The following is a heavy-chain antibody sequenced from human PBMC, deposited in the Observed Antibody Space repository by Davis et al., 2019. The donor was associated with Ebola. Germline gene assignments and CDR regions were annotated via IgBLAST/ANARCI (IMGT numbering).Heavy chain of an antibody. CDR3: ARDCVTVTKKDNWFDP. Sequence: SVKVSCKASGGTFSSYAISWVRQAPGQGLEWMGGIIPIFGTANYAQKFQGRVTITADESTSTAYMELSSLRSEDTAVYYCARDCVTVTKKDNWFDPWGQGTLVTVSS. J-gene: IGHJ5*02. CDR2: IIPIFGTA. D-gene: IGHD4-17*01. V-gene: IGHV1-69*13. CDR1: GGTFSSYA.